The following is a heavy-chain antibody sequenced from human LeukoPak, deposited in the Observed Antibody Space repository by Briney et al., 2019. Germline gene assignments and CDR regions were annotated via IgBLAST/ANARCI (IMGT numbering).Heavy chain of an antibody. D-gene: IGHD3-3*01. CDR3: ARGSGDNYYYMDA. CDR2: INPSGGST. CDR1: GYTFTSYY. Sequence: ASVKVSCKASGYTFTSYYMHWVRQAPGQGLEWMGIINPSGGSTSYAQKFQGRVTTTRDMSTSTVYMELSSLRSEDMAVYYCARGSGDNYYYMDAWGKGTTVTVSS. J-gene: IGHJ6*03. V-gene: IGHV1-46*01.